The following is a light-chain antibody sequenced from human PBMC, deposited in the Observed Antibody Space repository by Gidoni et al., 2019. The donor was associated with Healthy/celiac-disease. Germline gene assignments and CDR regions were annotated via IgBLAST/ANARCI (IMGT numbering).Light chain of an antibody. CDR3: QSYDSSNHAV. V-gene: IGLV6-57*01. Sequence: NFMLTQPHSVSESPGQTVTISCTRSSGSIASTYVQWYQQRPGSSPTTVIYEDNQRPSGVPDRFSGSIDSSSNSASLTISGLKTEDEADYYCQSYDSSNHAVFGGGTQLTVL. CDR2: EDN. CDR1: SGSIASTY. J-gene: IGLJ7*01.